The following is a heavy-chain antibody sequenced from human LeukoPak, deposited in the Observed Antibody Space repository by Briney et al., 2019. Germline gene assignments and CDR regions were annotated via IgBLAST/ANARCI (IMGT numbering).Heavy chain of an antibody. D-gene: IGHD5-18*01. CDR1: GGSFSGYY. J-gene: IGHJ3*02. CDR3: ARVVDTAMVQTAFDI. Sequence: SETLSLTCAVYGGSFSGYYWSWIRQPPGKGLEWIGEINHSGSTNYNPSLKSRVTISVDTSKNQFSLKLSSVTAADTAVYYCARVVDTAMVQTAFDIWGQGTMVTVSS. V-gene: IGHV4-34*01. CDR2: INHSGST.